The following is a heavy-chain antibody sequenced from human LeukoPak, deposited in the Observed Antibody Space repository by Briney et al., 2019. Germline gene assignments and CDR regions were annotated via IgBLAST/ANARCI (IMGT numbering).Heavy chain of an antibody. D-gene: IGHD1-26*01. J-gene: IGHJ1*01. V-gene: IGHV4-61*02. CDR2: IYTSGST. Sequence: PSETLSLTCTVSGGSISSGSYCWSWIRQPAGKGLEWIGRIYTSGSTNYNPSLKSRVTILVDTSKNQFSLKLSSVTAADTAVYYCARAVWELPSPGAEYFQHWGQGTLVTVSS. CDR3: ARAVWELPSPGAEYFQH. CDR1: GGSISSGSYC.